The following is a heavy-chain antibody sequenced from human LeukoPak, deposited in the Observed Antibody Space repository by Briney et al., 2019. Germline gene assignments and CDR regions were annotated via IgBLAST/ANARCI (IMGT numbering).Heavy chain of an antibody. CDR3: ARGFRGASFDY. D-gene: IGHD1-26*01. V-gene: IGHV1-2*02. CDR1: GYTFTGYY. J-gene: IGHJ4*02. Sequence: ASVKVSCKASGYTFTGYYMHWVRQAPGQGLEWMGWINPHSGGTNYAQKFQGRVTMTRDTSISTAYMELNRLISDDTAVYYCARGFRGASFDYWGQGTLVTVSS. CDR2: INPHSGGT.